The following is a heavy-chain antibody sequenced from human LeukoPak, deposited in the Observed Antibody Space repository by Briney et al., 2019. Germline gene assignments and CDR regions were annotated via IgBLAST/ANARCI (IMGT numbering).Heavy chain of an antibody. V-gene: IGHV4-59*12. J-gene: IGHJ4*02. CDR1: GGSISSYY. CDR2: IYYSGST. CDR3: ARDTVPGYCSSTSCFSTLDY. D-gene: IGHD2-2*03. Sequence: SETLSLTSTVSGGSISSYYWSWIRQPPGKGLEWIGYIYYSGSTNYNPSLKSRVTISVDTSKNQFSLKLSSVTAADTAVYYCARDTVPGYCSSTSCFSTLDYWGQGTLVTVSS.